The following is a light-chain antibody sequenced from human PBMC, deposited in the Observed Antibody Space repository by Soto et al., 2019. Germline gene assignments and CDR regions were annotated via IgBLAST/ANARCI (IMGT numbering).Light chain of an antibody. CDR1: QSVSSSY. J-gene: IGKJ1*01. CDR3: QQYGRSPWT. Sequence: EIVLTQPPGTLSLSPGERATLSCRASQSVSSSYLAWYQQKPGPAPRLLIYGASSRATGIPDRFSGSGSGTDFILTISRLVPEDFAVYYCQQYGRSPWTFGQGTKVDIK. V-gene: IGKV3-20*01. CDR2: GAS.